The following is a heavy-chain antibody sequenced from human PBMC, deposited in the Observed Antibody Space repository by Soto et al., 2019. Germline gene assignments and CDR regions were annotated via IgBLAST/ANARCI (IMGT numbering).Heavy chain of an antibody. Sequence: GSGPTLVNPTQTLTLTCTFPGFSLSTSGVGVGWIRQPPGKALEWLALIYWDGDKRYSPSLKTRLTITEDTSKSQVVLTMTNMDPVDTATYYCAHRIPGTYNSGSYFDYWGQGILVTVSS. J-gene: IGHJ4*02. D-gene: IGHD3-10*01. CDR1: GFSLSTSGVG. CDR3: AHRIPGTYNSGSYFDY. CDR2: IYWDGDK. V-gene: IGHV2-5*02.